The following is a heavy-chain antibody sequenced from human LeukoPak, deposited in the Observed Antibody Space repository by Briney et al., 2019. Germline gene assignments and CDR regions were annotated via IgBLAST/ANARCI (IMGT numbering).Heavy chain of an antibody. J-gene: IGHJ4*02. CDR1: GFTFSHHA. D-gene: IGHD4-17*01. V-gene: IGHV3-23*01. CDR3: AKDLDYGDYVFDY. Sequence: PGGSLRLSCAASGFTFSHHAMSWVRQAPGKGLEGVSAISGSGGSTYYADSVKGRFTISRDNSKNTLYLKMNSLRAEDTAVYYCAKDLDYGDYVFDYWGQGTLVTVSS. CDR2: ISGSGGST.